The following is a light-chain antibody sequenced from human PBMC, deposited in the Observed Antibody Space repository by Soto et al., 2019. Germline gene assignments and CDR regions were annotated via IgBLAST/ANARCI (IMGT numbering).Light chain of an antibody. CDR2: WAS. V-gene: IGKV4-1*01. J-gene: IGKJ1*01. Sequence: DIVMTQSPEFLAVSLGERATINCRSSQSVLFSSNNKKYLAWYQQKPGQPLKPLIYWASTRQSGVPDRFSGSGSGTDFTLTSSSLQAEDVAVYYCHQYYSTPPTFGQGTKVEI. CDR1: QSVLFSSNNKKY. CDR3: HQYYSTPPT.